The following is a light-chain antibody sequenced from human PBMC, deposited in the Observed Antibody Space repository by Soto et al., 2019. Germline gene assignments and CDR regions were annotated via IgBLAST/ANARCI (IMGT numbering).Light chain of an antibody. CDR3: SSYTSSSTYV. J-gene: IGLJ1*01. Sequence: QSLLTQPASVSGSPGQSITISCTGTSSDVGGYNYVSWYQQYPGKAPKLMIYEVSNRPSGVSNRFSGSKSGNTASLTIPGLQAEDEADYYCSSYTSSSTYVFGTGTKVTVL. CDR2: EVS. V-gene: IGLV2-14*01. CDR1: SSDVGGYNY.